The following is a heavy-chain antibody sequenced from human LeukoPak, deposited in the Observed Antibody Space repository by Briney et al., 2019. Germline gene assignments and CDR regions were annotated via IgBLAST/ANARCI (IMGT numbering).Heavy chain of an antibody. J-gene: IGHJ1*01. CDR1: GFTFSLYA. CDR3: ARAPSEIGGYYPEYFRH. V-gene: IGHV3-48*04. Sequence: GGSLRLSCEASGFTFSLYAMNWVRQAPGKGLEWISYVGRDPGAIYYADSLKGRFTISRDNAQNSLYLQMNSLRAEDTGVYYCARAPSEIGGYYPEYFRHWGQGTLVTVSP. D-gene: IGHD3-22*01. CDR2: VGRDPGAI.